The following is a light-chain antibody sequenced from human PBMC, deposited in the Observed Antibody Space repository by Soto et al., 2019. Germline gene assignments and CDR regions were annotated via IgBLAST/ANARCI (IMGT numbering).Light chain of an antibody. Sequence: DIQMTQSPSSLSASAGDRVTITCRASQSISYFLNWYQQKPGTAPKLLIYAASSLQSGVPSRFSGSGSGTDFTLTITSLQPEDFATYYCQQSYNIPRTFGGGTKVDIK. CDR1: QSISYF. J-gene: IGKJ4*01. CDR3: QQSYNIPRT. CDR2: AAS. V-gene: IGKV1-39*01.